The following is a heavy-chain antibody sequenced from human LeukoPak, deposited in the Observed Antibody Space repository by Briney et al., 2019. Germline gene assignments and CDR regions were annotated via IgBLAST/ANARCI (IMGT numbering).Heavy chain of an antibody. D-gene: IGHD2-2*01. Sequence: GGSLRLSCTASGFTFGNYARSWARRAPGQGLVWLGVIRSKVYGETTEYAASVKGRFTVSRDDYNSLSQLQMNSLQTEDTAVYYCTRLVPYLDYWGQGTLVTVSS. CDR2: IRSKVYGETT. CDR1: GFTFGNYA. J-gene: IGHJ4*02. V-gene: IGHV3-49*04. CDR3: TRLVPYLDY.